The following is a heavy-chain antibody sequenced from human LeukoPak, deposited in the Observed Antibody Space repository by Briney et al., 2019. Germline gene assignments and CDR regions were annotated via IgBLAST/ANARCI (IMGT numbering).Heavy chain of an antibody. J-gene: IGHJ6*03. CDR3: ARDRYIFAGPDAYYYMDV. CDR1: GFTFSSYW. Sequence: GGSLRLSCAASGFTFSSYWMHWVRQAPGKGLEWVSYISSSDNTIYYADSVKGRFTISRDNAKNSLYLQMNSLRAEDTAVYYCARDRYIFAGPDAYYYMDVWGKGTTVTISS. D-gene: IGHD5-18*01. CDR2: ISSSDNTI. V-gene: IGHV3-48*04.